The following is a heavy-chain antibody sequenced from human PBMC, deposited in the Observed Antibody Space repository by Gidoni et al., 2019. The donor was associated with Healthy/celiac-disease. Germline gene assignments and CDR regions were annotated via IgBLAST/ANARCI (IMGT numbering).Heavy chain of an antibody. V-gene: IGHV3-7*03. D-gene: IGHD2-15*01. Sequence: EVQLVESGGGLVQPGGSLRLSVAASGFTFSSYWMSWVRQAPGKGLEWVANIKQDGSGKYYVDSVKGRFTISRDNAKNSLYLQMNSLRAEDTAVYYCARSPGSRYCSGGSCTFFDYWGQGTLVTVSS. CDR1: GFTFSSYW. J-gene: IGHJ4*02. CDR2: IKQDGSGK. CDR3: ARSPGSRYCSGGSCTFFDY.